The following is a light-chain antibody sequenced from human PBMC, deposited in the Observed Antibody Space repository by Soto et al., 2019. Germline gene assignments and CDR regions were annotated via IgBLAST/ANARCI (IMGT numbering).Light chain of an antibody. CDR3: QQYGSPSGT. J-gene: IGKJ1*01. CDR1: QSVSSSY. Sequence: EIVLTQSPDTLSLSPGERATLSCRASQSVSSSYLAWYQQKPGQAPRLLIYGASRRATGIPDRFSGSGSGTDFTLTISRLEPEDFAVYSCQQYGSPSGTFGQGTKVEIK. CDR2: GAS. V-gene: IGKV3-20*01.